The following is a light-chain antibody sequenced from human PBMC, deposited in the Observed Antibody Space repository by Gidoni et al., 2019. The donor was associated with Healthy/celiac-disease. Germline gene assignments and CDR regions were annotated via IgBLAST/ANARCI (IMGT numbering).Light chain of an antibody. V-gene: IGKV1-39*01. Sequence: DLQMTQSPSSLSASVGDRVTITCRARQSVSSYLNWYQQKPGKAPKLLIYAASSLQSGVPSRFSGSGSGTDFTLTISSLQPEDFATYYCQQYYSTPRYTFGQGTKVEIK. CDR3: QQYYSTPRYT. CDR2: AAS. CDR1: QSVSSY. J-gene: IGKJ2*01.